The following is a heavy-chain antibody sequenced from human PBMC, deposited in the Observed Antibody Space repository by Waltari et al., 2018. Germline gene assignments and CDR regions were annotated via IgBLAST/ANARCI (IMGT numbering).Heavy chain of an antibody. Sequence: QVQLVQSGAEVKKPGASVKVSCKASGYTFTGYYMHWVRQAPGQGLEWMGWINPNSGGTNYAQKFQGRVTMTRDTSFSTAYMELSRLRSDDTAMYYCARVLYCSGGSCYWAFDPWGQGTLVTVSS. CDR1: GYTFTGYY. J-gene: IGHJ5*02. CDR3: ARVLYCSGGSCYWAFDP. CDR2: INPNSGGT. D-gene: IGHD2-15*01. V-gene: IGHV1-2*02.